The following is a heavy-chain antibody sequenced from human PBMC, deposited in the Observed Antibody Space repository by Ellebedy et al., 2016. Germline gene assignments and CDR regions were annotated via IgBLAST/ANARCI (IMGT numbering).Heavy chain of an antibody. J-gene: IGHJ6*02. V-gene: IGHV1-2*02. CDR3: AKGQQWLVLYYYYGMDV. D-gene: IGHD6-19*01. Sequence: ASVKVSCXASGYTFTSYYMHWVRQAPGQGLEWMGWINPNSGGTNYAQKFQGRVTMTRDTSISTAYMELSRLRSDDTAVYYCAKGQQWLVLYYYYGMDVWGQGTTVTVSS. CDR1: GYTFTSYY. CDR2: INPNSGGT.